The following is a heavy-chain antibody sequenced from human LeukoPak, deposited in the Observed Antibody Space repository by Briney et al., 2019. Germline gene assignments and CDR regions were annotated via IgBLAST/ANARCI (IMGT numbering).Heavy chain of an antibody. CDR2: IWCGGSDK. D-gene: IGHD3-10*01. J-gene: IGHJ6*04. CDR1: GMTFSSYG. Sequence: GGSLTLSCAPFGMTFSSYGLHWVRQTPGKGLEWVAIIWCGGSDKYYADSVKGRFTISRGNYKNTLYLQMNSLRGEDTAVYYCARDYGSGMDVWGKGTMVTVSS. V-gene: IGHV3-33*01. CDR3: ARDYGSGMDV.